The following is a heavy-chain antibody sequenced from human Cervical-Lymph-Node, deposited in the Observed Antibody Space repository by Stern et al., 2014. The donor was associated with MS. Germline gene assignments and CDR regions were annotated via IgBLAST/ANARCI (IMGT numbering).Heavy chain of an antibody. Sequence: VQLVESGAEVKKPGSSVKVSCKASGGTFSSYAISWVRQAPGQGLEWMGGIIPIFGTANYAQKFQGRVTITADKSTSTAYMELSSLRSEDTAVYYGAVATICGVVTPLGKFDYWGQGTLVTVSS. CDR2: IIPIFGTA. D-gene: IGHD3-3*01. CDR3: AVATICGVVTPLGKFDY. J-gene: IGHJ4*02. CDR1: GGTFSSYA. V-gene: IGHV1-69*06.